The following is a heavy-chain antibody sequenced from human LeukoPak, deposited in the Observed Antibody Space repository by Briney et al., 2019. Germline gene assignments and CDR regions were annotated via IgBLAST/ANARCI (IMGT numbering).Heavy chain of an antibody. J-gene: IGHJ6*03. D-gene: IGHD3/OR15-3a*01. CDR2: INFSGST. V-gene: IGHV4-39*07. CDR1: DDSIISTSHY. Sequence: SETLSLTCSVSDDSIISTSHYWGWIRQSPEKGLEWIGIINFSGSTYYTPSLKSRVIISVDTSKNQFSLKLSSVTAADTAVYFCARVSGDYTFWTSHYYMDVWGKGTTVTVSS. CDR3: ARVSGDYTFWTSHYYMDV.